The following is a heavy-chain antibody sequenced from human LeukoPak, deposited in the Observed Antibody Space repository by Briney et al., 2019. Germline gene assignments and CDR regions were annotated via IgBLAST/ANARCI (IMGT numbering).Heavy chain of an antibody. D-gene: IGHD1-14*01. CDR1: GGSFSGYY. CDR3: ARDVRSRSVWFDP. Sequence: SETLSLTCAVYGGSFSGYYWSWIRQPPGKGLEWIGEINHSGSTNYNPSLKSRVTISVDTSKNHFSLKLSSVTAGDTAVYYCARDVRSRSVWFDPWGQGTLVTVSS. CDR2: INHSGST. J-gene: IGHJ5*02. V-gene: IGHV4-34*01.